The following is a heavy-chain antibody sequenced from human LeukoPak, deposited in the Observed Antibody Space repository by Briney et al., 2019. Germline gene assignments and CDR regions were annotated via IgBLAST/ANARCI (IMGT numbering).Heavy chain of an antibody. V-gene: IGHV1-8*01. CDR1: GYTFSDYD. CDR2: MNPTSGDT. J-gene: IGHJ6*03. Sequence: ASVKVSCKASGYTFSDYDVNWVRQAPGQGLEGVGWMNPTSGDTGYAQKFQGRVTMTRSMSRNTAYMELSRLRSEDTAVYFCARVVMKAFYYYYMDVWGKGTTIIISS. D-gene: IGHD2-21*01. CDR3: ARVVMKAFYYYYMDV.